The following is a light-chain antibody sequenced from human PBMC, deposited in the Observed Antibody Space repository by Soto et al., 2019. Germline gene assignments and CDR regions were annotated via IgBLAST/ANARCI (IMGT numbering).Light chain of an antibody. CDR1: QTVRNNY. J-gene: IGKJ1*01. Sequence: EIVLTQSPGTLSLSPGERATLFCRASQTVRNNYLAWYQQRPGQAPRLLIYGASSRATGIPDRFSGSGSGTDFTLTISRLEPEDFAVYYCQQYGTSPQTFGQGTKVDIK. CDR3: QQYGTSPQT. CDR2: GAS. V-gene: IGKV3-20*01.